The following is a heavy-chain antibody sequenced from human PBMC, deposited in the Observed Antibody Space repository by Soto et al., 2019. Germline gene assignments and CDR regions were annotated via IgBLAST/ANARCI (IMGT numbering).Heavy chain of an antibody. CDR2: IIPIFGTA. J-gene: IGHJ6*02. CDR1: GGTFSSYA. V-gene: IGHV1-69*01. D-gene: IGHD2-2*01. CDR3: ARDGGLGYCSSTSCYGTDGMDV. Sequence: QVQLVQSGAEVKKPGSSVKVSCKASGGTFSSYAISWVRQAPGQGLEWMGGIIPIFGTANYAQKFQGRVTITADEATSTAYMELSSLRSEDTAVYYCARDGGLGYCSSTSCYGTDGMDVWGQGTTVTVSS.